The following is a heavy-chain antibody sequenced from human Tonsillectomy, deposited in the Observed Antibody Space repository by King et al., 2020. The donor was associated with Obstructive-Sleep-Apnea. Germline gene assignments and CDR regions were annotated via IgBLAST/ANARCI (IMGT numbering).Heavy chain of an antibody. J-gene: IGHJ4*02. CDR1: GGSISSTNW. Sequence: VQLQESGPGLVKPSGTLSLTCAVSGGSISSTNWWTWVRQTPGKALEWIGEIHHSGNTNYSPSLKSRLTISFNKSKNQFSLELESVTAADTAVYYGATDSHRAPHYFDYWGPGTLVTVSS. CDR3: ATDSHRAPHYFDY. CDR2: IHHSGNT. V-gene: IGHV4-4*02.